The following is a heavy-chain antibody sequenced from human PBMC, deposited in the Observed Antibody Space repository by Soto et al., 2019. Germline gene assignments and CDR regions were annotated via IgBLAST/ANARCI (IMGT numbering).Heavy chain of an antibody. CDR2: IYYSGST. CDR1: GGSISSSSYY. D-gene: IGHD3-10*01. J-gene: IGHJ4*02. CDR3: AGRITMVRGVIIPFDY. V-gene: IGHV4-39*01. Sequence: SETLSLTCTVSGGSISSSSYYWGWIRQPPGKGLEWIGSIYYSGSTYYNPSLKSRVTISVDTSKNQFSLKLSSVTAADTAVYYCAGRITMVRGVIIPFDYWGQGTLVTVSS.